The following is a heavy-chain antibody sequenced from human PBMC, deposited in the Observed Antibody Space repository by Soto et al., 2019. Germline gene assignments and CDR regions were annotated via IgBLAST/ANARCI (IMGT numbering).Heavy chain of an antibody. D-gene: IGHD3-3*01. CDR3: ARVAQSRFRSVYRFVGWFDP. J-gene: IGHJ5*02. Sequence: LSLTCAVYGGSFSGYYWSWIRQPPGKGLEWIGEINHSGSTNYNPSLKSRVTISVDTSKNQFSLKLSSVTAADTAVYYCARVAQSRFRSVYRFVGWFDPWGQGTLVTVSS. CDR2: INHSGST. V-gene: IGHV4-34*01. CDR1: GGSFSGYY.